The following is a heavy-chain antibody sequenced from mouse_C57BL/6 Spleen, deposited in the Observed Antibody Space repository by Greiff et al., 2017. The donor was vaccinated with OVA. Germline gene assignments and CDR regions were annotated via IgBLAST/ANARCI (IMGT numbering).Heavy chain of an antibody. CDR1: GYTFTSYW. CDR2: IDPSDSYT. V-gene: IGHV1-59*01. CDR3: ARRNYYGSSRHYFDY. Sequence: QVQLQQPGAELVRPGTSVKLSCKASGYTFTSYWMHWVKQRPGQGLEWIGVIDPSDSYTNYNQKFKGKATLTVDTSSSTAYMQLSSLTSEDSAVYYCARRNYYGSSRHYFDYWGQGTTLTVSS. J-gene: IGHJ2*01. D-gene: IGHD1-1*01.